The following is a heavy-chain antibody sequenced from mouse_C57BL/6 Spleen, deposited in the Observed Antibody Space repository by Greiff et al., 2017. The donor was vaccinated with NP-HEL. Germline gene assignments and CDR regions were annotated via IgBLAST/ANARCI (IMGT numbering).Heavy chain of an antibody. CDR3: AREGYGSSPFDY. Sequence: QVQLQQPGAELVRPGSSVNPSCKASGHTLTSYWTHWVKQRPIHCLEWIGNIDPFDSETQHNQKFKDKATLTGDKSSSTAYMQLSSLTSEDSAVYYCAREGYGSSPFDYWGQGTTLTVSS. V-gene: IGHV1-52*01. CDR2: IDPFDSET. CDR1: GHTLTSYW. D-gene: IGHD1-1*01. J-gene: IGHJ2*01.